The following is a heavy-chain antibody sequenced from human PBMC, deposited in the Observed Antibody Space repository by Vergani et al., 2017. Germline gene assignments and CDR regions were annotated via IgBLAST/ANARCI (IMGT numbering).Heavy chain of an antibody. V-gene: IGHV4-4*02. J-gene: IGHJ1*01. CDR1: GFTFSSYSM. Sequence: VQLVESGGGLVQPGGSLRLSCAASGFTFSSYSMNWVRPAPGKGLEWIGEIYHSGSTNYNPSLKSRVTISVDKSKNQFSLKVSSVTAADTAVYYCAAQYCSSTSCSGYFQHWGQGTLVTVSS. D-gene: IGHD2-2*01. CDR3: AAQYCSSTSCSGYFQH. CDR2: IYHSGST.